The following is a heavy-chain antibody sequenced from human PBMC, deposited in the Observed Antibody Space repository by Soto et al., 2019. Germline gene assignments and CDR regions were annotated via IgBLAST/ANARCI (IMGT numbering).Heavy chain of an antibody. CDR1: GFTFSSYG. CDR2: ISYDGSNK. Sequence: QVQLVESGGGVVQPGRSLRLSCAASGFTFSSYGMHWVRQAPGKGLEWVAVISYDGSNKYYADSVKGRFTISRDNSKNRLYLQMNSLRAEDTAVYYCANLVGGVKTKDAFDIWGQGTMVTVSS. D-gene: IGHD2-8*02. J-gene: IGHJ3*02. CDR3: ANLVGGVKTKDAFDI. V-gene: IGHV3-30*18.